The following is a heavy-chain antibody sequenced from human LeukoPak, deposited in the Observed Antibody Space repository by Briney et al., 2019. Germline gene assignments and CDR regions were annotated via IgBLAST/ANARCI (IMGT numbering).Heavy chain of an antibody. Sequence: PSETLSLTCAVYGGSFSGYYWSWIRQPPGKGLEWIGEINHSGSTNYNPSLKSRVTISVDTSKNQFSLKLSSVTAADTAVYYCARGSRDGYNLLLEDYYYGMDVWGQGTTVTVSS. CDR2: INHSGST. V-gene: IGHV4-34*01. J-gene: IGHJ6*02. D-gene: IGHD5-24*01. CDR1: GGSFSGYY. CDR3: ARGSRDGYNLLLEDYYYGMDV.